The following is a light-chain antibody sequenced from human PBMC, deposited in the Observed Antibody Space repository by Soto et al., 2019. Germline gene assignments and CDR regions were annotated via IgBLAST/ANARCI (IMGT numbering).Light chain of an antibody. CDR3: SSYSSSSTPYV. CDR1: SSDVGGYKY. J-gene: IGLJ1*01. V-gene: IGLV2-14*01. Sequence: QSALTQPASVSGSPGQSNTLSCTGTSSDVGGYKYVSWYQQHPGKAPKLLIYDVSNRPSGVSNRFSGSKSGNTASLTISGLQAEDEADYYCSSYSSSSTPYVFGTGTKVTVL. CDR2: DVS.